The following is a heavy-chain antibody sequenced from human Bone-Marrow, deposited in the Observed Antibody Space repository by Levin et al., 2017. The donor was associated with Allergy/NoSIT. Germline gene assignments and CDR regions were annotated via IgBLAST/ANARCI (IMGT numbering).Heavy chain of an antibody. V-gene: IGHV1-18*01. Sequence: GASLKVSCKASGYTFSDYGISWVRQAPGQGLEWMGWINVNNGHTNYVQKFQGRVTMTTDTSTRTAYMELRSLRSDDTAIYYCARGFDYWGQGTLVTVSS. CDR3: ARGFDY. J-gene: IGHJ4*02. CDR2: INVNNGHT. CDR1: GYTFSDYG.